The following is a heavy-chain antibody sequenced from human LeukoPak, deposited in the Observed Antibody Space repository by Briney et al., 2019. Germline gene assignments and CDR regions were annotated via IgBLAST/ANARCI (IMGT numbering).Heavy chain of an antibody. J-gene: IGHJ4*02. D-gene: IGHD5-24*01. CDR3: AKLTPRWLQLRGYFDY. Sequence: GGSLRLSCAASGFTFSSYAMSRVRQAPGKGLEWVSAISGSGGSTYYADSVKGRFTISRDNSKNTLYLQMNSLRAEDTAVYYCAKLTPRWLQLRGYFDYWGQGTLVTVSS. V-gene: IGHV3-23*01. CDR2: ISGSGGST. CDR1: GFTFSSYA.